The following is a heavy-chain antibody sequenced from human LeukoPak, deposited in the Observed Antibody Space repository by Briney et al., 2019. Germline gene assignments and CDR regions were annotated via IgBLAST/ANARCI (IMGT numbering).Heavy chain of an antibody. Sequence: GGSLRLSCAASGFTFSSYSMNWVRQAPGKGLEWVSSISSSGSYIYYADSVKGRFTISRDNAKNSLYLQMNSLRAEDTAVYYCASGYSGYDPFDYWGQGTLVTVSS. D-gene: IGHD5-12*01. V-gene: IGHV3-21*01. CDR1: GFTFSSYS. CDR2: ISSSGSYI. CDR3: ASGYSGYDPFDY. J-gene: IGHJ4*02.